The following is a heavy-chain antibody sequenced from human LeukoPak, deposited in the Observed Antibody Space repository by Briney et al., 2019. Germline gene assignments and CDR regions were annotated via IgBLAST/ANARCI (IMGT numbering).Heavy chain of an antibody. CDR3: ARVGYCSGGSCYGLRFDY. D-gene: IGHD2-15*01. CDR1: GYSISSGYY. V-gene: IGHV4-38-2*01. J-gene: IGHJ4*02. CDR2: IYHSGST. Sequence: SETLSLTCAVSGYSISSGYYWGWIRQPPGKGLEWIGSIYHSGSTYYNPSLKSRVTISVDTSKNQFSLKLSSVTAADTAVYYCARVGYCSGGSCYGLRFDYWGQGTLVTVSS.